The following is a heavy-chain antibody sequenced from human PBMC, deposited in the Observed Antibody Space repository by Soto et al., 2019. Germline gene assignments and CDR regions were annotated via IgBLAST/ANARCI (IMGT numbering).Heavy chain of an antibody. CDR1: GGSISSGGYY. V-gene: IGHV4-31*03. Sequence: QVRLQESGPGLVKPSQTLSLTCTVSGGSISSGGYYWSWIRQHPGKGLEWIGYIYYSGSTYYNPSLNSRVTLSADTSENQFSLKLSSVTAADTAVYYCATDEPGGYYDSSGYPYWGQGTLVTVSS. CDR2: IYYSGST. J-gene: IGHJ4*02. D-gene: IGHD3-22*01. CDR3: ATDEPGGYYDSSGYPY.